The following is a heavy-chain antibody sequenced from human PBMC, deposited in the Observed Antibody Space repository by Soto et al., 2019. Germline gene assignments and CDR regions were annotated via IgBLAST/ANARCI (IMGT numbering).Heavy chain of an antibody. Sequence: SETLSLTCAVSGYSISSGYYWGWIRQPPGKGLEWIGSIYHSGSTYYNPSLKSRVTISVDTSKNQFSLKLSSVTAADTAVYYCARVQGGCTNGVRYKHAFDIWGQGTMVTVSS. CDR3: ARVQGGCTNGVRYKHAFDI. CDR2: IYHSGST. J-gene: IGHJ3*02. D-gene: IGHD2-8*01. CDR1: GYSISSGYY. V-gene: IGHV4-38-2*01.